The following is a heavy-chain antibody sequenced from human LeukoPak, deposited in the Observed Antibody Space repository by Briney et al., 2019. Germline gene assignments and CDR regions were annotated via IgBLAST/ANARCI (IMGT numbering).Heavy chain of an antibody. CDR3: ARDLQLWLLYS. D-gene: IGHD5-18*01. Sequence: GGSLRLSCAASGFXFSSYWIHWVRQAPGKGLVWVSRINSDGSITSYADSVKGRFTISRDNAKNTLYLQMNSLRAEDTAVYYCARDLQLWLLYSWGQGTLVTVSS. J-gene: IGHJ4*02. CDR2: INSDGSIT. V-gene: IGHV3-74*01. CDR1: GFXFSSYW.